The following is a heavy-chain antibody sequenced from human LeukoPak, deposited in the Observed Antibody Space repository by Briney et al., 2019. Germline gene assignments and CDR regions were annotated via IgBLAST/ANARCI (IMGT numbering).Heavy chain of an antibody. Sequence: ASVKLSCKASGYTFTNYYITWVRQPPEQGLEWMGWISSYHANTNYAQKLQGRVTMTTDTSTSTVYMELRSLRSDDTAIYYCARGDLYFDYWGQGTLVTVSS. CDR1: GYTFTNYY. CDR2: ISSYHANT. D-gene: IGHD3-16*01. V-gene: IGHV1-18*01. J-gene: IGHJ4*02. CDR3: ARGDLYFDY.